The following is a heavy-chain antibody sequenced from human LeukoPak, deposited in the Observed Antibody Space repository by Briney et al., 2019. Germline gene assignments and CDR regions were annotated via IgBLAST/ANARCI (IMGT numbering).Heavy chain of an antibody. V-gene: IGHV4-34*01. CDR3: AKYYYDSSGRSGWFDP. D-gene: IGHD3-22*01. CDR1: GGSFSGYY. Sequence: TSETLSLTCAVYGGSFSGYYWSWIRQPPGKGLEWIGEINHSGSTNYNPSLKSRVTISVDTSKNQFSLKLSSVTAADTAVYYCAKYYYDSSGRSGWFDPWGQGTLVTVSS. J-gene: IGHJ5*02. CDR2: INHSGST.